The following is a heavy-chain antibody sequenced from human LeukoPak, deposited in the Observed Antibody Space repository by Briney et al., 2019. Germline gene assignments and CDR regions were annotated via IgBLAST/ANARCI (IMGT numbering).Heavy chain of an antibody. D-gene: IGHD6-19*01. CDR2: IYCSGST. Sequence: AETLPLPCTVSGGSISSNYWRWIRRPPGKGLVWVGYIYCSGSTNYNPSLKSRVTISVDTSKNQFSLKLSAVTAADTAVYYCAIAVAGTGKSFVYWGQGTLVTVSS. V-gene: IGHV4-59*12. J-gene: IGHJ4*02. CDR3: AIAVAGTGKSFVY. CDR1: GGSISSNY.